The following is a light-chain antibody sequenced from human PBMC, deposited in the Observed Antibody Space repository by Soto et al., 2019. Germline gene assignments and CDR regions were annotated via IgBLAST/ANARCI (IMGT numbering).Light chain of an antibody. V-gene: IGKV3-20*01. Sequence: EIVLTQSPGNLSLSPGERATLSCRASQSVSSSYLAWYQQKPGQAPRLLFSGASTTATGIPDRFRGSGSGTDFTLTISRLEPEDFAVYYCQQYGSSPYTFGQGTKLEIK. CDR2: GAS. J-gene: IGKJ2*01. CDR3: QQYGSSPYT. CDR1: QSVSSSY.